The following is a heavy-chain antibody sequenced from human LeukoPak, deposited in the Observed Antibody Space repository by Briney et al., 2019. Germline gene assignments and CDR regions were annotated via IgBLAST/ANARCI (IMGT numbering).Heavy chain of an antibody. D-gene: IGHD1-1*01. V-gene: IGHV4-59*01. CDR2: IYFRGST. J-gene: IGHJ5*02. Sequence: SGTLSLTCSFSGDSFSDYYWTWIRRPPGGRLEWIGHIYFRGSTKYNPSLNNRVSISVDTSKNQIYLTLSSVTADDTAVYYCARAMRWTSGPVELGWFDRWGQGTLVIVSS. CDR3: ARAMRWTSGPVELGWFDR. CDR1: GDSFSDYY.